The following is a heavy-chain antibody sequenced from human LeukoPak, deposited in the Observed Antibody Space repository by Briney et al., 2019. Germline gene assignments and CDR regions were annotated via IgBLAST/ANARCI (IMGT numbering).Heavy chain of an antibody. Sequence: GGSLRLSCAASGFTFSTYNMNWVRQAPGKGLEWLSYIGSGSSPIYYADSVKGRFTISRDNSKNTLYLQMNSLRAEDTAVYYCARDSTTVTLDYWGQGTLVTVSS. CDR2: IGSGSSPI. D-gene: IGHD4-11*01. V-gene: IGHV3-48*01. CDR1: GFTFSTYN. CDR3: ARDSTTVTLDY. J-gene: IGHJ4*02.